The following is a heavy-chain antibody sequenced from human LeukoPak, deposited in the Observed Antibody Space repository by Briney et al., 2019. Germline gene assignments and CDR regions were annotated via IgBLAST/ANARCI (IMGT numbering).Heavy chain of an antibody. J-gene: IGHJ5*02. D-gene: IGHD4-17*01. CDR1: GGSISSYY. Sequence: SETLPLTCTVSGGSISSYYWSWIRQPPGKGLEWIGYIYYSGSTNYNPSLKSRVTISVDTSKNQFSLKLSSVTAADTAVYYCARTTVTTRWFDPWGQGTLVTVSS. V-gene: IGHV4-59*01. CDR3: ARTTVTTRWFDP. CDR2: IYYSGST.